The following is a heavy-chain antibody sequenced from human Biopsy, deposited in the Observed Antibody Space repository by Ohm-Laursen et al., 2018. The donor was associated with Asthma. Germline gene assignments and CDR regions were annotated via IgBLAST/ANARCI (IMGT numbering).Heavy chain of an antibody. CDR3: AREVSTVDYGYYYFAMDV. D-gene: IGHD4-17*01. Sequence: SVKVSCRASGYTFTGYYMHWVRQAPGRGLEWMGRIITIFGPTNYAQKFQCRVTFTADESTSSAYMELSSLRSEDSAVYYCAREVSTVDYGYYYFAMDVWGQGTTVTVSS. V-gene: IGHV1-69*13. J-gene: IGHJ6*02. CDR2: IITIFGPT. CDR1: GYTFTGYY.